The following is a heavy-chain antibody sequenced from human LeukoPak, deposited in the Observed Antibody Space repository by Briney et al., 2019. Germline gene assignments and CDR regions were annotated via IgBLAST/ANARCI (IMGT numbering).Heavy chain of an antibody. Sequence: ASVKVSCKGSGYTFSSYDINWVRQATGQGLEWMGWMNPDTGNSGYAQKFQGRVTMTRDTSISTAYMELSSLRSEDTAVYYCARLSQTPAYYDTSVYYLGYWGQGTLVTVSS. D-gene: IGHD3-22*01. CDR2: MNPDTGNS. CDR3: ARLSQTPAYYDTSVYYLGY. J-gene: IGHJ4*02. V-gene: IGHV1-8*01. CDR1: GYTFSSYD.